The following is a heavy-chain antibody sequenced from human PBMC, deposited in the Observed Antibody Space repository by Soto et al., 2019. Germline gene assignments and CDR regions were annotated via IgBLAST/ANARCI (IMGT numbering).Heavy chain of an antibody. V-gene: IGHV3-30*18. CDR2: ISYDGSNK. CDR3: AEVLLWFGESYGMDA. D-gene: IGHD3-10*01. CDR1: GFTFSSYG. J-gene: IGHJ6*02. Sequence: QVQLVESGGGVVQPGRSLRLSCAASGFTFSSYGMHWVRQAPGKGLEWVAVISYDGSNKYYADSVKGRFTISRDNSKNTLYLQMNGPKAEDTAVYYCAEVLLWFGESYGMDAWGQGTTVTVSS.